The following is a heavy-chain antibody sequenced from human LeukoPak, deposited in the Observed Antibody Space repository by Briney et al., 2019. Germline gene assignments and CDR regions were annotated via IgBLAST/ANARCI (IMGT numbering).Heavy chain of an antibody. Sequence: ASVKVSCKASGYTFITYGMSWVRQAPGQGLEWMGWISAYNGHTNYAQKFQVRVTMTTDTSTNTAYMELRSLRSDDTAVYYCARVKVDRLPLFSDYWGQGTLVTVSS. CDR2: ISAYNGHT. J-gene: IGHJ4*02. V-gene: IGHV1-18*01. CDR3: ARVKVDRLPLFSDY. CDR1: GYTFITYG. D-gene: IGHD2/OR15-2a*01.